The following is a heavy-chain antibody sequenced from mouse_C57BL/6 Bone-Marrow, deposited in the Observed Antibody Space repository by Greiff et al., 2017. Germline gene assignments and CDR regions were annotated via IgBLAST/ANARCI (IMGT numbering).Heavy chain of an antibody. V-gene: IGHV1-69*01. CDR2: IDPSDSYT. CDR3: ERETDY. Sequence: VQLQQPGAELVMPGASVKLSCKASGYTFTSYWMHWVKQRPGQGLEWIGEIDPSDSYTHYNQKFKGKSTLTVDKSSSTAYMQRSSLTSADSAVYYCERETDYWGQGTTLTVSS. J-gene: IGHJ2*01. CDR1: GYTFTSYW.